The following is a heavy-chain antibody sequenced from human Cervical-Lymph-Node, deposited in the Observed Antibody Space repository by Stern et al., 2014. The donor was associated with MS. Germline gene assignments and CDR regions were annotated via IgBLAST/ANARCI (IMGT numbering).Heavy chain of an antibody. Sequence: VHLVESGAEVKKPGASVKVSCKASGYTFTSYGISWVRQAPGQGLEWMGLISAFNVNTNNEYNFQGRFTITTDTATIAAYMVLRSLRSDDTAVYYCARGLLGSENAFDIWGQGTMVTVSS. CDR2: ISAFNVNT. V-gene: IGHV1-18*01. D-gene: IGHD2-15*01. CDR1: GYTFTSYG. CDR3: ARGLLGSENAFDI. J-gene: IGHJ3*02.